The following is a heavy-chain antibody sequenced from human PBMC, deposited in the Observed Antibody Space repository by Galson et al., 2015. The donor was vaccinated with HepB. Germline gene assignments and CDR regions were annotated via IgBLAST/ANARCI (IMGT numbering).Heavy chain of an antibody. Sequence: SETLSLTCAVYGGSFSGYYWSWIRQPPGKGLEWIGEINHSGSTNYNPSLKSRVTISVDTSKNQFSLKLSSVTAADTAVYYCARGRKSGGYSYGYDLGAYYYGMDVWGQGTTVTVSS. CDR2: INHSGST. CDR1: GGSFSGYY. J-gene: IGHJ6*02. D-gene: IGHD5-18*01. V-gene: IGHV4-34*01. CDR3: ARGRKSGGYSYGYDLGAYYYGMDV.